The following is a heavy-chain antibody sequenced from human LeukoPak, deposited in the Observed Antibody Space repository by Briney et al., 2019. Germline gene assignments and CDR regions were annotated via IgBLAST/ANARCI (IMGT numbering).Heavy chain of an antibody. CDR2: INHSGST. CDR3: ARQRRGYSYGFDY. V-gene: IGHV4-34*01. CDR1: GGSFSGYY. Sequence: PSETLSLTCAVYGGSFSGYYWSWIRQPPGKGLEWIGEINHSGSTNYNPSLKSRVTISVDTSKNQFSLKLSSVTAADTAVYYCARQRRGYSYGFDYWGQGTLVTVSS. D-gene: IGHD5-18*01. J-gene: IGHJ4*02.